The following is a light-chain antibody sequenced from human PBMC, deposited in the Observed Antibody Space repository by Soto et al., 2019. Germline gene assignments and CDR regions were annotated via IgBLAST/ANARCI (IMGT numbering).Light chain of an antibody. CDR1: SIGTKS. Sequence: SYELTQPPSVSVSPGQTASITCGGDSIGTKSVHWYQQRPGQAPVLVVYDDKKRPSGIPERFSGSNSGNTATLTISRVETGDEADYYCQVCERFSDHNFVFGDGTKVTVL. V-gene: IGLV3-21*02. J-gene: IGLJ1*01. CDR2: DDK. CDR3: QVCERFSDHNFV.